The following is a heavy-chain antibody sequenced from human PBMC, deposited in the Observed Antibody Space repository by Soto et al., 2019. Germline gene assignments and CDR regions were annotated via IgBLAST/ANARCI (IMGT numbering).Heavy chain of an antibody. CDR3: ARDRRYYYGSGSSNWFDP. J-gene: IGHJ5*02. CDR2: IIPIFGTA. D-gene: IGHD3-10*01. Sequence: SVKVSCNASGGTFSSYAISWVRQAPGQGLELMGGIIPIFGTANYAQKFQCRVKITADKSTSTAYMELSSLRSEDTAVYYCARDRRYYYGSGSSNWFDPWGQGTLVTVSS. V-gene: IGHV1-69*06. CDR1: GGTFSSYA.